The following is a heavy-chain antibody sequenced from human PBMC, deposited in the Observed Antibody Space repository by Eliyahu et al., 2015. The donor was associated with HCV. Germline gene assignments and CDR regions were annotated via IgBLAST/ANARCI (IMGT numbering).Heavy chain of an antibody. Sequence: QVQLQESGPGLVKPSETLSLTCTVSGGSIPTYYWSWIRQPPGKGLEWIGYMHYSGSTNYNPSLKSRVTISVDTSKNQFSLKLTSVTAADTAMYYCASGGGGIAVTGTGGWFDPWGQGTLVTVSS. D-gene: IGHD6-19*01. CDR3: ASGGGGIAVTGTGGWFDP. J-gene: IGHJ5*02. V-gene: IGHV4-59*01. CDR2: MHYSGST. CDR1: GGSIPTYY.